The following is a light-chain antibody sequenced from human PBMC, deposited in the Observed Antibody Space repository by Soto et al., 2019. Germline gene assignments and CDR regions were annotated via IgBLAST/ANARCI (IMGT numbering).Light chain of an antibody. CDR2: GAS. Sequence: EIVLTQSPGTLSLSPGERATLSCRASQSVSSSFLAWYQQKPGQAPRLLIYGASSRATGIPDRFSGSGSGTDFTLTISRLEPEECAVYYCQQYGSAPLTFGQGTKLGIK. CDR1: QSVSSSF. J-gene: IGKJ2*01. V-gene: IGKV3-20*01. CDR3: QQYGSAPLT.